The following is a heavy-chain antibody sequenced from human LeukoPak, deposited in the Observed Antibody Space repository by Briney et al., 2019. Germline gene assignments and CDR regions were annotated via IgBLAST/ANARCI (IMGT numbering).Heavy chain of an antibody. CDR1: GFTFSDYY. CDR2: IGSSGSTI. CDR3: ARLTMVRGLDY. V-gene: IGHV3-11*01. J-gene: IGHJ4*02. Sequence: GGSLRLSCAASGFTFSDYYMSWIRQAPGKGLEWVSYIGSSGSTIYYADSVKGRFTISRDNSKNNLYLQMNSLRAEDTAVYYCARLTMVRGLDYWGQGTLVTVSS. D-gene: IGHD3-10*01.